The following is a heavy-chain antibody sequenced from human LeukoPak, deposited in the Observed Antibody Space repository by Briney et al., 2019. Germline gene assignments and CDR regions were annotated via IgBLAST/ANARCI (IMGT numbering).Heavy chain of an antibody. J-gene: IGHJ3*02. CDR1: GFTFSSYW. CDR2: IKQDGSEK. CDR3: ARGMLGVGGYFSQGFDI. V-gene: IGHV3-7*01. D-gene: IGHD5-12*01. Sequence: GGSLRLSCAASGFTFSSYWMSWVRQAPGKGLEWVANIKQDGSEKYYVDSVKGRFTISRDNAKNSLYLQMNSLRAEDTAVYYCARGMLGVGGYFSQGFDIWGQGTMVTVSS.